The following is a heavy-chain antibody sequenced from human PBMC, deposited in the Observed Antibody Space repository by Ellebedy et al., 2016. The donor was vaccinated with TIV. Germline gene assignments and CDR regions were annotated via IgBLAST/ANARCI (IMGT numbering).Heavy chain of an antibody. V-gene: IGHV1-2*02. CDR1: GYTFTDYY. J-gene: IGHJ5*02. CDR2: INPNSGGT. Sequence: ASVKVSCXASGYTFTDYYIHWVRQAPGQGLEWMGWINPNSGGTKYAQKFQGRVTMTRDTSISTAYMELSSLRSDDTAVYSCARDSEYYGSGISWFDPWGQGTLVTVSS. CDR3: ARDSEYYGSGISWFDP. D-gene: IGHD3-10*01.